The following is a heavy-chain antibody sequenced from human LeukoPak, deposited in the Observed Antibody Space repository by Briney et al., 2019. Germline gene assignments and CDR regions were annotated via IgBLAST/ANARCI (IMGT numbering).Heavy chain of an antibody. Sequence: GGSLRLSCTASGFTFGDYAMSWVRQAPGKGLEWVGFIRSKAYGGTTEYAASVKGRFTISRDDSKSIAYPQMDSLKTEDTAVYYCTRGGGLLFLAYYFDYWGQGTLVTVSS. CDR3: TRGGGLLFLAYYFDY. V-gene: IGHV3-49*04. CDR2: IRSKAYGGTT. J-gene: IGHJ4*02. D-gene: IGHD2-21*02. CDR1: GFTFGDYA.